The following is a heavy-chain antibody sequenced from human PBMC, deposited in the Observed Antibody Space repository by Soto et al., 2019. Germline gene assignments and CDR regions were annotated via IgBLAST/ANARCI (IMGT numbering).Heavy chain of an antibody. CDR1: GFTFSSYA. CDR3: PTGSLTYDSVWGSYLNY. Sequence: GGSLRLSCAASGFTFSSYAMHWVRQAPGKGLEWVAVISYDGSNKYYADSVKGRFTISRDNSKNTLYLQMNSLRAEDTAVYYCPTGSLTYDSVWGSYLNYCGQGTLVTVSP. CDR2: ISYDGSNK. J-gene: IGHJ4*02. D-gene: IGHD3-16*02. V-gene: IGHV3-30-3*01.